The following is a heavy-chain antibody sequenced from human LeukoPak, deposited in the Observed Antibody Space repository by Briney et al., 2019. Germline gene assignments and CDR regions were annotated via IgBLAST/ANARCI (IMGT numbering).Heavy chain of an antibody. Sequence: PSETLSLTCTVSGGSISSYYWSWIRQPPGKGLEWIGYIYYSGSTNYNPSLKSRVTISVDTSKNQFSLKLSSVTAADTAVHYCARVGYSGYEGFFDYWGQGTLVTVSS. CDR2: IYYSGST. J-gene: IGHJ4*02. CDR3: ARVGYSGYEGFFDY. CDR1: GGSISSYY. V-gene: IGHV4-59*01. D-gene: IGHD5-12*01.